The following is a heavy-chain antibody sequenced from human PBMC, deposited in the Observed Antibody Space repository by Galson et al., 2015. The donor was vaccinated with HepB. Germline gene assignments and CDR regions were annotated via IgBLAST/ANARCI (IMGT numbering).Heavy chain of an antibody. CDR3: ARDYSVRGQWLGERGMDV. D-gene: IGHD6-19*01. Sequence: SLRLSCAASGFTFSSYSMNWVRQAPGKGLEWVPSISSSRSYIYYADSVKGRFTISRDNAENSLYLQMNSLRAEDTAVYFCARDYSVRGQWLGERGMDVWGQGTTVTVSS. CDR1: GFTFSSYS. V-gene: IGHV3-21*01. CDR2: ISSSRSYI. J-gene: IGHJ6*02.